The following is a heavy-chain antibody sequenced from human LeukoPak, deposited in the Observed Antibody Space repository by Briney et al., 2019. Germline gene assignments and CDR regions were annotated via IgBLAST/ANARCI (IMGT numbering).Heavy chain of an antibody. CDR3: AKGRSGYYYGSGPLDY. CDR2: ISWNSGHI. D-gene: IGHD3-10*01. V-gene: IGHV3-9*03. J-gene: IGHJ4*02. CDR1: GFTFDDYA. Sequence: GGSLRLSCAGSGFTFDDYAMHWVRHAPGKGLERVSGISWNSGHIGYADSVKGRFIVSRDNAKNSLYLQMNSLRDEDMALYYCAKGRSGYYYGSGPLDYWGQGTLVTVSS.